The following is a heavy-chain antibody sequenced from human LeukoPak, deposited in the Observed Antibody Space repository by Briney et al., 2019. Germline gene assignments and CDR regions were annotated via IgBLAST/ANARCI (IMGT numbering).Heavy chain of an antibody. Sequence: KPSETLSLTCTVSGGSISSYYWSWIRQPPGQGLEWIGYIHYSGSTNYNPSLKSRLTISLDTFKYQFSLSLTSVTDVDTAVYYCARVGGGTAVASIGFDYWGQGTLVTVSS. J-gene: IGHJ4*02. CDR3: ARVGGGTAVASIGFDY. D-gene: IGHD6-19*01. CDR2: IHYSGST. V-gene: IGHV4-59*01. CDR1: GGSISSYY.